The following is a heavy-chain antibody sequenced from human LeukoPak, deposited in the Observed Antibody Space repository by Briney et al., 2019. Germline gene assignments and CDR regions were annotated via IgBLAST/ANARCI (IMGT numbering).Heavy chain of an antibody. D-gene: IGHD3-10*01. V-gene: IGHV1-69*05. CDR3: AKVTMVRGVENYYMDV. J-gene: IGHJ6*03. CDR2: IIPIFGTA. Sequence: SVKVSCKASGGTFSSYAISWMRQAPGQGLEWMGGIIPIFGTANYAQKFQGRVTITTDESTSTAYMELSSLRSEDTAVYYCAKVTMVRGVENYYMDVWGKGTTVTVSS. CDR1: GGTFSSYA.